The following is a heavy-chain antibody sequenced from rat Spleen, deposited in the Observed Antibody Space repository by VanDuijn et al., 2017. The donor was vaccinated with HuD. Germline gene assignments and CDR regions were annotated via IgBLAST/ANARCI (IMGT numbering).Heavy chain of an antibody. CDR3: AKDTLLDCYDGYYHGGFYRY. V-gene: IGHV5S13*01. D-gene: IGHD1-12*03. Sequence: EVQLVESGGGLVQPGRSLKLSCAASGFSFSDYAVAWVRQAPKKSLEWVATISTGGGKTYYRDSVKGRFTISRDNAKNTLYLQMDSLRSEDTATYYCAKDTLLDCYDGYYHGGFYRYWGQGVMVTVSS. J-gene: IGHJ2*01. CDR1: GFSFSDYA. CDR2: ISTGGGKT.